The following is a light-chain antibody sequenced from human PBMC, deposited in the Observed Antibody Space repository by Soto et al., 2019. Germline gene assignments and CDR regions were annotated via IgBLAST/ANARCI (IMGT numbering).Light chain of an antibody. J-gene: IGLJ1*01. Sequence: QSVLTQPRSVSGSPGQSVIISCTGTSSDVGGYNYVSWCQQHPGKAPKLMIYDVSKRPSGVPDRFSGSKSGNTASLTISGLQAEDEADYYCCSYAGSYTLYVFGTGTKLTVL. V-gene: IGLV2-11*01. CDR2: DVS. CDR3: CSYAGSYTLYV. CDR1: SSDVGGYNY.